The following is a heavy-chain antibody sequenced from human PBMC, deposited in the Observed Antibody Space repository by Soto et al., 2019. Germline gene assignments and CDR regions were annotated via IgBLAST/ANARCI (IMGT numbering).Heavy chain of an antibody. D-gene: IGHD4-17*01. CDR3: AKNSYYGDYVRSYYFDY. V-gene: IGHV1-18*01. CDR2: ISAYNGNT. CDR1: GYTFTSYG. J-gene: IGHJ4*02. Sequence: ASVKVSCKASGYTFTSYGISWVRQAPGQGLEWMGWISAYNGNTNYAQKLQGRVTMTTDTSTSTAYMELRSLRSDDTAVYYCAKNSYYGDYVRSYYFDYWGQGTLVTVSS.